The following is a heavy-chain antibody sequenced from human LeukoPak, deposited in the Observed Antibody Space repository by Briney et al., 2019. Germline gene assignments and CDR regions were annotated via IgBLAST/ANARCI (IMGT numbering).Heavy chain of an antibody. CDR2: IYYSGST. CDR1: GYSISSGYY. D-gene: IGHD2-2*01. V-gene: IGHV4-38-2*01. Sequence: SSETLSLTCAVSGYSISSGYYWGWIRQPPGKGLEWIGSIYYSGSTYYNPSPKSRVTISVDTSKNQFSLKLTSVTAADTAVYYCARLIADCSSTTCYLYYFDYWGQGTLVTVSS. J-gene: IGHJ4*02. CDR3: ARLIADCSSTTCYLYYFDY.